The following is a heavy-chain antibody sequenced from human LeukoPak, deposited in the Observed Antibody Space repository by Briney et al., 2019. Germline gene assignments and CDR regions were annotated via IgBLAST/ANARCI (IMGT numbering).Heavy chain of an antibody. V-gene: IGHV3-23*01. Sequence: GGSLRLSCAASGFTFSSYAVSWVRQAPGKGLEWVSAISGGSADYADSVKGRFSISIDNSKNTLYLQMNSLRAEDTAVYYCAKDRSSRYDFWSGSFSHYYYYYMDVWGKGTTVTVSS. CDR2: ISGGSA. J-gene: IGHJ6*03. CDR1: GFTFSSYA. CDR3: AKDRSSRYDFWSGSFSHYYYYYMDV. D-gene: IGHD3-3*01.